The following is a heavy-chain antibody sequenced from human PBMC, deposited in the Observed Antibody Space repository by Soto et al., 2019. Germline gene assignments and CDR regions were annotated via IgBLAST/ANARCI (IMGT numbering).Heavy chain of an antibody. Sequence: EVQLVESGGGLVQPGGSLRLSCADSGVTFSSYWMSWVRQAPVKGLEWVGNIKQDGSEKNYVDSVKGRFTISRDNAKNSLYLQMNSLRAEDTAVYYCARIASTGRGWDVWGQGTTVVVSS. CDR2: IKQDGSEK. CDR3: ARIASTGRGWDV. V-gene: IGHV3-7*01. CDR1: GVTFSSYW. J-gene: IGHJ6*02. D-gene: IGHD6-13*01.